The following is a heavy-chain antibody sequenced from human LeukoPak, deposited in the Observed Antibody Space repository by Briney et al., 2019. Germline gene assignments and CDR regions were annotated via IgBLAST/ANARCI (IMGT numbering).Heavy chain of an antibody. D-gene: IGHD2-15*01. V-gene: IGHV4-4*02. J-gene: IGHJ4*02. Sequence: SGTLSLTCAVSGGSISSSNWWGWVRQPPGRGLECIGEIHHSGTTNYNSSLKSRVTISVDKSKNQFSLNLNFVTAADTAVYYCARAFLVGYSPEHYFFDYWGQGILVTVSS. CDR3: ARAFLVGYSPEHYFFDY. CDR1: GGSISSSNW. CDR2: IHHSGTT.